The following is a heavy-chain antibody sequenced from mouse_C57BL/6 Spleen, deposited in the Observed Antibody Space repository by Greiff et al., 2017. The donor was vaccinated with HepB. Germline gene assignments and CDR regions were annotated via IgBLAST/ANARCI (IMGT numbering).Heavy chain of an antibody. J-gene: IGHJ4*01. CDR3: ARYYGSSYAMDY. V-gene: IGHV8-12*01. CDR2: IYWDDDK. CDR1: GFSLSTSGMG. D-gene: IGHD1-1*01. Sequence: ESGPGLLQSSQTLTLTCSFSGFSLSTSGMGVSWMRQPSGQGLEWLAHIYWDDDKRYNPSLKSRLTMSKDTSRNQVFINITSVDTAATATYSCARYYGSSYAMDYWGQGTSVTVSS.